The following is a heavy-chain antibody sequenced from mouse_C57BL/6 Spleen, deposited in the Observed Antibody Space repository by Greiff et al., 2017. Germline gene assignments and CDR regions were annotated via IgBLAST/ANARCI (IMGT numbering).Heavy chain of an antibody. V-gene: IGHV3-6*01. D-gene: IGHD2-5*01. Sequence: EVQLVESGPGLVKPSQSLSLTCSVTGYSITSGYYWNWIRQFPGNKLEWMGYISYDGSNNYNPSLKNRISITRDTSKNQFFLKLNSVTTEDTATYYCASNSNYAMDYWGQGTSVTVSS. J-gene: IGHJ4*01. CDR2: ISYDGSN. CDR1: GYSITSGYY. CDR3: ASNSNYAMDY.